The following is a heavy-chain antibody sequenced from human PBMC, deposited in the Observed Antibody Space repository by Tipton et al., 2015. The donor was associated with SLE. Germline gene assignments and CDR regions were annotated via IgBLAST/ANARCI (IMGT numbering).Heavy chain of an antibody. V-gene: IGHV4-31*03. CDR2: IYYSGGT. D-gene: IGHD3-22*01. CDR1: GDAISRGVYY. CDR3: ARGGIYHDYSGNFDF. Sequence: LRLSCTVSGDAISRGVYYWSWIRQHPGKGLEWIGHIYYSGGTYYNPSLKSRVTISLDPSKSQFSLRLSSVTAADTAIYYCARGGIYHDYSGNFDFWGQGTLVTASS. J-gene: IGHJ4*02.